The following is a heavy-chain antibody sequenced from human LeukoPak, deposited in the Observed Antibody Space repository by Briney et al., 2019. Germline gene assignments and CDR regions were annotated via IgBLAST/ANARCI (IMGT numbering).Heavy chain of an antibody. CDR2: IYYSGST. D-gene: IGHD1-26*01. Sequence: SETLSLTCTVSGGSISSYYWSWIRQPPGKGLEWIGYIYYSGSTNYNPSLKSRVTISVDTSKNHFSLKLSSVTAADTAVYYCAKDRGLGIVGAHFDYWGQGTLVTVSS. CDR3: AKDRGLGIVGAHFDY. J-gene: IGHJ4*02. V-gene: IGHV4-59*01. CDR1: GGSISSYY.